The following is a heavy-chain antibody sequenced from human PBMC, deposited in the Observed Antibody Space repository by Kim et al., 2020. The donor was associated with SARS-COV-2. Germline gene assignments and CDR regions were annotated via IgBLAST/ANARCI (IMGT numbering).Heavy chain of an antibody. CDR1: GFTFSSYA. J-gene: IGHJ6*02. D-gene: IGHD4-17*01. Sequence: GGSLRLSCAASGFTFSSYAMHWVRQAPGKGLEWVAVISYDGSNKYYADSVKGRFTISRDNSKNTLYLQMNSLRAEDTAVYYCARDPRCPYHGLDYYYGMDVWGQGTTVTVSS. CDR2: ISYDGSNK. CDR3: ARDPRCPYHGLDYYYGMDV. V-gene: IGHV3-30-3*01.